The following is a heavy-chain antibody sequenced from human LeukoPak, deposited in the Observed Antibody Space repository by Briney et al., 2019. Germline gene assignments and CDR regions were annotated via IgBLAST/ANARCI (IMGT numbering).Heavy chain of an antibody. Sequence: SETLSLTCAVYGGSLSGYYWSWIRQSPGKGLEWIGEGGDRGGTKYSPSLKSRVTISADTSKSQFSLKLRSVTAADTAAYYCAKNGQTGFSFDPWGQGTLVTVSS. D-gene: IGHD3-9*01. CDR1: GGSLSGYY. V-gene: IGHV4-34*01. CDR2: GGDRGGT. CDR3: AKNGQTGFSFDP. J-gene: IGHJ5*02.